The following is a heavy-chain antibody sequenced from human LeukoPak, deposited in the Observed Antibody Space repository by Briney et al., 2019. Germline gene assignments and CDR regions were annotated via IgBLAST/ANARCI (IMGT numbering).Heavy chain of an antibody. J-gene: IGHJ4*02. V-gene: IGHV3-9*01. Sequence: GGSLRLSCAASGFTFDDYAMHWVRQAPGKGLEWVSGISWNSGSIGYADSVKGRFTISRDNAKNSLYLQMNSLRAEDTTLYYCAKAVNDFWSPMDYWGQGTLVTVSS. CDR2: ISWNSGSI. D-gene: IGHD3-3*01. CDR3: AKAVNDFWSPMDY. CDR1: GFTFDDYA.